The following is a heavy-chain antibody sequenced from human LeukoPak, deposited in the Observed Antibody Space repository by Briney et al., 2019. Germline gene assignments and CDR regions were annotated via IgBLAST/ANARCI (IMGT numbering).Heavy chain of an antibody. CDR3: ASGLRTSLGDAFDI. J-gene: IGHJ3*02. CDR2: ISSSGSTI. CDR1: GFTFSDYY. Sequence: GGSLRLSCAASGFTFSDYYMSWIRQAPGKGLEWVSYISSSGSTIYYADSVKGRFIISRDNAKNSLYLQMNSLRAEDTAVYYCASGLRTSLGDAFDIWGQGTMVTVSS. V-gene: IGHV3-11*01. D-gene: IGHD3-16*01.